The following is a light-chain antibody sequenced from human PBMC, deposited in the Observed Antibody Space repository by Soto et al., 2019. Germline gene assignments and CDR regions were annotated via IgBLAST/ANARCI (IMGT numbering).Light chain of an antibody. CDR1: SSNVGGYNY. V-gene: IGLV2-11*01. Sequence: QSVLTQPRSVSASPGQSVTISCTGTSSNVGGYNYVSWYQQNPGKAPKLMIYDASKRPPGVPDRFSGSKSGNAASLTISGLQAEDEADYYCCSYAASYTLVFGGGTQLTVL. J-gene: IGLJ2*01. CDR3: CSYAASYTLV. CDR2: DAS.